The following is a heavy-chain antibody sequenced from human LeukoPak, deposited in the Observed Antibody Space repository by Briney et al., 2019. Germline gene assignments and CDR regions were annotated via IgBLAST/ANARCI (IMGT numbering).Heavy chain of an antibody. CDR1: GVSISSGGYS. D-gene: IGHD3-3*01. J-gene: IGHJ4*02. Sequence: SETLSLTCAVSGVSISSGGYSWSWIRQPPGKGLECIGYIYHSGSTYYNPSLKSRVTISVDRSKNQFSLKLSSVTAADTAVYYCACSKVYYDFWSGYYLISYFDYWGQGTLVTVSS. CDR3: ACSKVYYDFWSGYYLISYFDY. V-gene: IGHV4-30-2*01. CDR2: IYHSGST.